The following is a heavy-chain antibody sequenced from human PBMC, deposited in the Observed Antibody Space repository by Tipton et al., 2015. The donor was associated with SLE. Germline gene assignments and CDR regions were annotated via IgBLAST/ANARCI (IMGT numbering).Heavy chain of an antibody. V-gene: IGHV4-34*01. Sequence: TLSLTCAVYGGSFSGYHWTWIRQPPGQGLEWIGEIADTGSPNYNPSLKSRVTISLDTSKNQFSLKLTSVTAADTAVYYCVRGFDTSGTFFTFDIWGQGTMVIVSS. CDR3: VRGFDTSGTFFTFDI. D-gene: IGHD1-7*01. J-gene: IGHJ3*02. CDR2: IADTGSP. CDR1: GGSFSGYH.